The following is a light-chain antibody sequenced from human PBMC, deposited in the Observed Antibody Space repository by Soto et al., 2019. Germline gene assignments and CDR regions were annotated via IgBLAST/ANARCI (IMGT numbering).Light chain of an antibody. Sequence: EVVMTQSPATLSVSPGERATLSCRASQSVSIKLAWYQQKPGQAPRLLIYDTSTRATGIPARFSGSGSGTDFTLTISSLEPEDFAVYICQQYGSSRTFGQGTKVDIK. V-gene: IGKV3-15*01. CDR1: QSVSIK. CDR2: DTS. CDR3: QQYGSSRT. J-gene: IGKJ1*01.